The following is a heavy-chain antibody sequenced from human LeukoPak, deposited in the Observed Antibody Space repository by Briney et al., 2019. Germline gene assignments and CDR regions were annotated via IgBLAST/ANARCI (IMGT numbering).Heavy chain of an antibody. CDR3: AKLFESGTYNNFFHY. CDR1: GFTVSSNY. J-gene: IGHJ4*02. D-gene: IGHD3-10*01. CDR2: TATSSST. V-gene: IGHV3-53*01. Sequence: GGSLRLSCAASGFTVSSNYMSWVRQAPGKGLEWVSAITATSSSTHDADSVQGRFAISRDNSKNTLYLQMNSLRPEDTAIYYCAKLFESGTYNNFFHYWGQGTLVTVFS.